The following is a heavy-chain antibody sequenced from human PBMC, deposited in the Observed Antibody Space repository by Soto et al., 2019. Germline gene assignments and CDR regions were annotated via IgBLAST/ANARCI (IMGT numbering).Heavy chain of an antibody. CDR2: INPRSGGNR. CDR1: GYTLTTNY. D-gene: IGHD6-19*01. Sequence: QVQLMQSGAEVKKPGASVKVSCRASGYTLTTNYMHWVRQAPGQRPEWVAMINPRSGGNRKYAEKFRVKATLPSDHPTSTVDMELNDMKCDNMAVSYCARGEVNSSGSECALGGQGAGVTVSS. J-gene: IGHJ1*01. CDR3: ARGEVNSSGSECAL. V-gene: IGHV1-46*03.